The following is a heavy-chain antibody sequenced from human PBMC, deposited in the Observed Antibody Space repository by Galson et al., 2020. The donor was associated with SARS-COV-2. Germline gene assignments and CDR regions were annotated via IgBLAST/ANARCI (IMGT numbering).Heavy chain of an antibody. D-gene: IGHD2-15*01. J-gene: IGHJ4*02. CDR2: FDPEDGET. Sequence: ASVKVSCKVSGYTLTELSMHWVRQAPGKGLEWMGGFDPEDGETIYAQKFQGRVTMTEDTSTDTAYMELSSLRSEDTAVYYCATVKLGYCSGGSCYPFDWGQGTLVTVSS. V-gene: IGHV1-24*01. CDR1: GYTLTELS. CDR3: ATVKLGYCSGGSCYPFD.